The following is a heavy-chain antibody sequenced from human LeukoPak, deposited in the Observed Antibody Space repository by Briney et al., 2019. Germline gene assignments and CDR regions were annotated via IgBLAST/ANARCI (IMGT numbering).Heavy chain of an antibody. V-gene: IGHV3-30*18. D-gene: IGHD3-10*01. CDR2: ISYDGSNK. Sequence: GGSLRLSCAASGFTFSSYAMHWVRQAPGKGLEWVAVISYDGSNKYYADSVKGRSTTSRDNSKNTLYLQMNSLRAEDTAVYYCAKSVLLWFGELFTFDIWGQGTMVTVSS. J-gene: IGHJ3*02. CDR3: AKSVLLWFGELFTFDI. CDR1: GFTFSSYA.